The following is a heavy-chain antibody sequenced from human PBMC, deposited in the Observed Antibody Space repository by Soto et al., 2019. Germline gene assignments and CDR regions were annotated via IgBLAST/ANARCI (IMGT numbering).Heavy chain of an antibody. CDR3: AREGLVLVPTTVNSDYYYSAMDV. D-gene: IGHD2-2*01. CDR1: GDTFSTYT. J-gene: IGHJ6*02. Sequence: QVQLVQSGAEVKKPGSSVKVSCKASGDTFSTYTITWMRQAPGQGLAWLGGIIPRSATSNYAKKFQGRVTITADESTNTAYMELSSLRSEDTAVYYCAREGLVLVPTTVNSDYYYSAMDVGGQGTTVTVSS. V-gene: IGHV1-69*12. CDR2: IIPRSATS.